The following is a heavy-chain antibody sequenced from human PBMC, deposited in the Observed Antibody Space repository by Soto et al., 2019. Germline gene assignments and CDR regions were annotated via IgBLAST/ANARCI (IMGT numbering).Heavy chain of an antibody. CDR3: ARAHVDTAMIWFDP. J-gene: IGHJ5*02. Sequence: SETLSLTCTVSGGSISSGGYYWSWIRQHPGKGLEWIGYIYYSGSTYYNPSLKSRVTISVDTSKNQFSLKLSSVTAADTAVYYCARAHVDTAMIWFDPWGQGTLVTVS. V-gene: IGHV4-31*03. CDR2: IYYSGST. CDR1: GGSISSGGYY. D-gene: IGHD5-18*01.